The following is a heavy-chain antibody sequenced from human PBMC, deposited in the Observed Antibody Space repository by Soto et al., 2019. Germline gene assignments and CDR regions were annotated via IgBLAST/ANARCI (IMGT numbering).Heavy chain of an antibody. CDR2: IIPIFGTA. J-gene: IGHJ6*02. V-gene: IGHV1-69*06. CDR1: GGTFSSYA. CDR3: ARGGYCSSTSCSRRRYYYYYYGMDV. D-gene: IGHD2-2*01. Sequence: SVKVSCKASGGTFSSYAISWVRQAPGQGLEWMGGIIPIFGTANYAQKFQGRVTVTADKSTSTAYMELSSLRSEDTAVYYCARGGYCSSTSCSRRRYYYYYYGMDVWGQGTTVTVSS.